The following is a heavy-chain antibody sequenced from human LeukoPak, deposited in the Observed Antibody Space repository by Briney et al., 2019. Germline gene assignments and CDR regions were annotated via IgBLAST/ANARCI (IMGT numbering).Heavy chain of an antibody. Sequence: GASVKVSCKASGYTFTSYYMHWVRQAPGQGLEWMGIINPSGGSTSCAQKFQGRVTMTRDTSTSTVYMELSSLRSEDTAVYYCARDNWGGDYYYGMDVWGQGTTVTVSS. J-gene: IGHJ6*02. CDR2: INPSGGST. D-gene: IGHD7-27*01. CDR3: ARDNWGGDYYYGMDV. V-gene: IGHV1-46*01. CDR1: GYTFTSYY.